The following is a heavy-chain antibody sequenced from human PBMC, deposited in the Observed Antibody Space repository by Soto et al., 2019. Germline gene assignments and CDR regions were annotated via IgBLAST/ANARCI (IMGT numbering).Heavy chain of an antibody. D-gene: IGHD6-19*01. J-gene: IGHJ4*02. V-gene: IGHV3-23*01. CDR2: ISGTSDAA. Sequence: EVQLLESGGGLVQPGGSLRLSCAASGFPFSTSAMNWVRQAPGKGLEWVSIISGTSDAAYYAESVKGRFTSSRDNSKNTLYLQMNSLRAEDTAVYYCARGIAVAGNDYWGQGTLVTVSS. CDR3: ARGIAVAGNDY. CDR1: GFPFSTSA.